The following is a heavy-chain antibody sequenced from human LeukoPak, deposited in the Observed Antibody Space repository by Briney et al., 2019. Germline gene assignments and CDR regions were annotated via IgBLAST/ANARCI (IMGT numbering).Heavy chain of an antibody. D-gene: IGHD1-1*01. V-gene: IGHV3-64*02. CDR2: ISSNGGRV. Sequence: GGSLRLSCAASGFTFSSSAMHWVRQAPGMGLEYVSAISSNGGRVYYADSVKGRFTISRDNSKNTLYLQMGSLRAEDMAVYYCARAGTTVYDAFDIWGQGTMVTVSS. J-gene: IGHJ3*02. CDR1: GFTFSSSA. CDR3: ARAGTTVYDAFDI.